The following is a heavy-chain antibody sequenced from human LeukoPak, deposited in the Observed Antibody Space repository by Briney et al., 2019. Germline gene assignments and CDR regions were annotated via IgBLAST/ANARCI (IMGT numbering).Heavy chain of an antibody. CDR1: GFAFSNYG. CDR3: AKGYGFDSSGSEHYFEN. Sequence: GGSLRLSCAASGFAFSNYGIHWVRQAPGKGLEWVAVISYEGSNKYYAESVKGRFTISRDNSKNTLYLQMNSLRAEDTAVYYCAKGYGFDSSGSEHYFENWGQGILVTVSS. CDR2: ISYEGSNK. D-gene: IGHD3-22*01. J-gene: IGHJ4*02. V-gene: IGHV3-30*18.